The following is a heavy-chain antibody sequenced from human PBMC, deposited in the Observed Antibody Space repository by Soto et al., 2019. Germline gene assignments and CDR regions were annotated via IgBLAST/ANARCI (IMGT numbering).Heavy chain of an antibody. J-gene: IGHJ4*02. Sequence: EVQLLESAGGLVQPGGSLRLSCAASGFTFSSYAMSWVRQAPGKGLEWVSTFTNYGATYYADSVKGRFTISRDNSKNTLDLQMNSLRAEDTAVYYCAREFASGSPNYDYWGLGTLVTVSS. CDR1: GFTFSSYA. V-gene: IGHV3-23*01. CDR2: FTNYGAT. D-gene: IGHD3-10*01. CDR3: AREFASGSPNYDY.